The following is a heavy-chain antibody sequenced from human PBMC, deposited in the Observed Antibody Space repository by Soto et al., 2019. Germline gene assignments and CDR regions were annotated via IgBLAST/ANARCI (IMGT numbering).Heavy chain of an antibody. CDR3: ASLQQLVLGDNFDY. D-gene: IGHD6-13*01. J-gene: IGHJ4*02. Sequence: PSETLSLTCAVYGGSFSGYYWSWIRQPPGKGLEWTGEINHSGSTNYNPSLKSRVTISVDTSKNQFSLKLSSVTAADTAVYYCASLQQLVLGDNFDYWGQGTLVTVSS. V-gene: IGHV4-34*01. CDR2: INHSGST. CDR1: GGSFSGYY.